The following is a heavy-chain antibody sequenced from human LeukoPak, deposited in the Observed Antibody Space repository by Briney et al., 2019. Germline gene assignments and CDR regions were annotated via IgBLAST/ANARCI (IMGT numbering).Heavy chain of an antibody. CDR3: AREKQLSPFDY. J-gene: IGHJ4*02. V-gene: IGHV1-2*02. CDR1: GYTFTGYY. CDR2: INRNSGGT. D-gene: IGHD6-6*01. Sequence: RRASVKVSCKASGYTFTGYYMHWVRQAPGQGLEWMGWINRNSGGTNYAQKFQGRVTMTRDTSISTAYMELSRLRSDDTAVYYCAREKQLSPFDYWGQGTLVTVSS.